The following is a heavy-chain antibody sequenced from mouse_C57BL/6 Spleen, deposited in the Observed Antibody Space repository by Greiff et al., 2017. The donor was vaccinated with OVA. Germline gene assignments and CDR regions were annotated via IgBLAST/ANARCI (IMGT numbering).Heavy chain of an antibody. J-gene: IGHJ1*03. CDR3: ARLDYYGSSSWYFDV. CDR1: GFSLTSYG. Sequence: VMLVESGPGLVQPSQSLSITCTVSGFSLTSYGVHWVRQSPGKGLEWLGVIWSGGSTDYNAAFISRLSISKDHSKIQVFFKMNSLQADDTAIYYCARLDYYGSSSWYFDVWGTGTTVTVSS. V-gene: IGHV2-2*01. CDR2: IWSGGST. D-gene: IGHD1-1*01.